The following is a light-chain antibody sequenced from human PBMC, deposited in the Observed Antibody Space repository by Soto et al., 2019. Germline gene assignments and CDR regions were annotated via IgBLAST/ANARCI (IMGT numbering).Light chain of an antibody. J-gene: IGKJ2*01. CDR2: GAS. CDR1: QSVSSN. Sequence: EIVMTQSPATLSVSPGERATLSCRASQSVSSNFAWYQQKPGQAPRLLIYGASTRATGIPARFSGSGSGTEFTLTNSSLQSEDFAVYYCQQYNNWPPMYTFGQGTKLEIK. V-gene: IGKV3-15*01. CDR3: QQYNNWPPMYT.